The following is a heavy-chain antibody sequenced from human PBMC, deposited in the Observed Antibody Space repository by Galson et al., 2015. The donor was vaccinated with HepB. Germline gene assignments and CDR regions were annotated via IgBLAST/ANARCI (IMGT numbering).Heavy chain of an antibody. CDR2: IKEDGSTK. J-gene: IGHJ4*02. CDR1: GFMFSGHW. V-gene: IGHV3-7*03. D-gene: IGHD5-12*01. Sequence: SLRLSCAASGFMFSGHWMNWVRQAPGKGLEWVANIKEDGSTKYYVDSVTGRFTISRDNARNLLYLRMNGLRPEDTAVYFCARNRGYETFDYWGQGALVTVSS. CDR3: ARNRGYETFDY.